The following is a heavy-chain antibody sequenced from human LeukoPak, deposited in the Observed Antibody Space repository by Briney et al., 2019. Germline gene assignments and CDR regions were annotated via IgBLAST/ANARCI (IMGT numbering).Heavy chain of an antibody. CDR2: ISSSSSYI. D-gene: IGHD3-10*01. Sequence: GGSLRLSCAGSGFTFSSYSMSWVRQAPGKGLEWVSSISSSSSYIYYADSVKGRFTISRDNAKNSLYLQMNSLRAEDTAVYYCARDSLYLFNYWGQGTPVTVSS. J-gene: IGHJ4*02. V-gene: IGHV3-21*01. CDR1: GFTFSSYS. CDR3: ARDSLYLFNY.